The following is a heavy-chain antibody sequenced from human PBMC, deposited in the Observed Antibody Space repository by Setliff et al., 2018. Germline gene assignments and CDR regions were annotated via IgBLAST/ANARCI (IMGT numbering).Heavy chain of an antibody. V-gene: IGHV3-7*04. J-gene: IGHJ4*02. CDR3: ARGGYSYGY. D-gene: IGHD5-18*01. CDR2: IKQDGSEK. CDR1: GFTFSRYW. Sequence: SGGSLRLSCAASGFTFSRYWMSWVRQAPGKGLEWVANIKQDGSEKYYVDSVKGRFTISRDNAKNSLYLQMNSLRAEDTAVYYCARGGYSYGYWGQGTLVTVSS.